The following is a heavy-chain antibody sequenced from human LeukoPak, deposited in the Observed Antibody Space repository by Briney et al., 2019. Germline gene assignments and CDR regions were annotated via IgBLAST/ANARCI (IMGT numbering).Heavy chain of an antibody. CDR1: GFTFSSYA. D-gene: IGHD3-3*01. CDR3: AKDKEWISYYYMDV. Sequence: PGGSLRLSCAASGFTFSSYAMSWVRHAPAKGLEWVSAISGSGSSTYYADSVKGRFTISRENSKNTLYLQMNSLRAEDTAVYYCAKDKEWISYYYMDVWGKGTTVTVSS. V-gene: IGHV3-23*01. J-gene: IGHJ6*03. CDR2: ISGSGSST.